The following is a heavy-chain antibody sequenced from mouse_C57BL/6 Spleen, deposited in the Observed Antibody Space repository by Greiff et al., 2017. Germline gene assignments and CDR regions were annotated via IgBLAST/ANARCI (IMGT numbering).Heavy chain of an antibody. CDR3: ARPRRGFAY. Sequence: EVQLVESGGDLVKPGGSLKLSCAASGFTFSSYGMSWVRQTPDKRLEWVATISSGGSYTYYPDSVKGRFTISRDNAKNTLYLQMSSLKSEDTAMYYCARPRRGFAYWGQGTLVTVSA. J-gene: IGHJ3*01. V-gene: IGHV5-6*01. CDR2: ISSGGSYT. CDR1: GFTFSSYG.